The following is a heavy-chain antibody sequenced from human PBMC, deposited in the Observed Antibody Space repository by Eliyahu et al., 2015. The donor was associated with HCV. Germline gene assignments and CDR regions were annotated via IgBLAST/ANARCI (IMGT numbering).Heavy chain of an antibody. J-gene: IGHJ3*02. CDR2: IKHDGSQK. CDR1: GFTFSSYW. CDR3: ARGNYESSGYFHDVFDI. D-gene: IGHD3-22*01. V-gene: IGHV3-7*01. Sequence: EVQLVESGGGLVQPGGSLRLSCAASGFTFSSYWMSWVRQAPGKGLEWVANIKHDGSQKYYVDSVKGRFTISRDNAKNSLYLQMNSLRAEDTAVYYCARGNYESSGYFHDVFDIWGQGTMVTVSS.